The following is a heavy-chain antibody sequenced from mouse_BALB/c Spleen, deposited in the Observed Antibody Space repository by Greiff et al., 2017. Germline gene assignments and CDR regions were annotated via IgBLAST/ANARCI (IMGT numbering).Heavy chain of an antibody. CDR2: IDPETGGT. CDR1: GYTFTDYE. Sequence: QVHVKQSGAELVRPGASVTLSCKASGYTFTDYEMHWVKQTPVHGLEWIGAIDPETGGTAYNQKFKGKATLTADKSSSTAYMELRSLTSEDSAVYYCTRGLFDYWGQGTTLTVSS. J-gene: IGHJ2*01. CDR3: TRGLFDY. D-gene: IGHD3-1*01. V-gene: IGHV1-15*01.